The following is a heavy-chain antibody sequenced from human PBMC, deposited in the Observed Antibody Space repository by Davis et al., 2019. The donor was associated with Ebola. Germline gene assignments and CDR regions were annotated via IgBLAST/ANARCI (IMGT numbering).Heavy chain of an antibody. J-gene: IGHJ6*02. CDR3: TSRGGTTAFGYYYYYGMDV. CDR2: IRSKANSYAT. CDR1: AFTFSGSA. V-gene: IGHV3-73*01. D-gene: IGHD1-7*01. Sequence: PGGSLRLSCAASAFTFSGSAMHWVRQASGEGLEWVGRIRSKANSYATAYAASVKGRFTLSRDDSKNTAYLQMNSLKTEETAVYYCTSRGGTTAFGYYYYYGMDVWGQGTTVTVSS.